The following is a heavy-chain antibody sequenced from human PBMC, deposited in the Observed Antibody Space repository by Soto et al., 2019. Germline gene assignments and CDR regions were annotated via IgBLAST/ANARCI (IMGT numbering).Heavy chain of an antibody. CDR1: GDSVSGNSAA. D-gene: IGHD2-21*02. V-gene: IGHV6-1*01. CDR2: TYYRSKWYN. CDR3: ARVRGRDRYYYYGMDV. J-gene: IGHJ6*02. Sequence: SQTLSLTCVISGDSVSGNSAAWNWIRQSPSRGLEWLGRTYYRSKWYNDYAVSVRSRITINPDTSRNQFSLQLNSVTPEDTAVYYCARVRGRDRYYYYGMDVWGLGTTVTVSS.